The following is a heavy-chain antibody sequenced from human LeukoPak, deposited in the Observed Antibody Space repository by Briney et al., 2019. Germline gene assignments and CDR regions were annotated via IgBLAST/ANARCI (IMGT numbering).Heavy chain of an antibody. CDR1: GYTFTGYY. CDR3: ATQKSTGRPGYYFDY. J-gene: IGHJ4*02. D-gene: IGHD6-6*01. CDR2: INPNSGGT. Sequence: GASVKVSCKASGYTFTGYYMHWVRQAPGQGLEWMGRINPNSGGTNYAQKFQGRVTMTRDTSISTAYMELSRLRSDDTAVYYCATQKSTGRPGYYFDYWGQGTLVTVSS. V-gene: IGHV1-2*06.